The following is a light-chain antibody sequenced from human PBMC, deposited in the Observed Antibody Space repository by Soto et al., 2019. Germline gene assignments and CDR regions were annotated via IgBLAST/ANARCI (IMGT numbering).Light chain of an antibody. V-gene: IGKV3-11*01. CDR3: QQRSNWLS. Sequence: EIVLTQSPATLSLSPGERATLSCRASQSLSTYLAWYQQKPGQAPRLLIYDASNRATGIPARFSGSGSGTDFTLTISNLEPEDSAVYYCQQRSNWLSFGGGTKVEIK. CDR2: DAS. J-gene: IGKJ4*01. CDR1: QSLSTY.